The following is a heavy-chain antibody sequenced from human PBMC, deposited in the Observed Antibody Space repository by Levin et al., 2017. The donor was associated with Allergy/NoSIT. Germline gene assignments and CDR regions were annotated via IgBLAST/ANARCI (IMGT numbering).Heavy chain of an antibody. J-gene: IGHJ4*02. CDR2: ISGSGGKT. D-gene: IGHD6-19*01. V-gene: IGHV3-23*01. CDR3: AKGVGEIAVAGCPFDD. CDR1: GFTFSSYA. Sequence: GWSLRLSCAASGFTFSSYAMNWVRQAPGKGLEWVSAISGSGGKTYYADSVKGRFTISRDNSKNTLYVQMNSLRAEDTAVYYCAKGVGEIAVAGCPFDDWGQGTLVTVSS.